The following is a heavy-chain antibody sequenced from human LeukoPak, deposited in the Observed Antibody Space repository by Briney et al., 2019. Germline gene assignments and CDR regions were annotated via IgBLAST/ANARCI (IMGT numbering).Heavy chain of an antibody. CDR3: ARIASSTWKNFDY. J-gene: IGHJ4*02. CDR2: ITDSGAGT. D-gene: IGHD6-13*01. V-gene: IGHV3-23*01. Sequence: GGSLRLSCAASGFTFSSYAMSWVRQAPGKRLEYVSSITDSGAGTYYADSVKGRFTISRDNSKNTLYLQMNSVGAEDTAVYYCARIASSTWKNFDYWGQGTLVTVSS. CDR1: GFTFSSYA.